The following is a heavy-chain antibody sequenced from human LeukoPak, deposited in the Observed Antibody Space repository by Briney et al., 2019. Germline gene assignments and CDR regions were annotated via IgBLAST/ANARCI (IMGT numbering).Heavy chain of an antibody. CDR2: IKYDGSYT. J-gene: IGHJ4*02. CDR3: ARRDYFDD. Sequence: GGSLRLSCAASGFTFSGYWMHWVCQAPGKGLVWVARIKYDGSYTNYADSVKGRFAISRGNAKNTLYLQLNSLRAEDTAVYYCARRDYFDDWGQGTLVTVPS. CDR1: GFTFSGYW. V-gene: IGHV3-74*01.